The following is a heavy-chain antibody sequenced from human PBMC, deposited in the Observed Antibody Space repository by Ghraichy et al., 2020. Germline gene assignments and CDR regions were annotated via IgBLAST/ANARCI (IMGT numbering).Heavy chain of an antibody. CDR2: IYYSGST. Sequence: SQTLSLTYTVSGGSISSYYWSWIRQPPGKGLEWIGYIYYSGSTNYNPSLKSRVTISVDTSKNQFSLKLSSVTAADTAVYYCARVGDYDFWSGYSLTFDYWGQGTLVTVSS. CDR1: GGSISSYY. D-gene: IGHD3-3*01. V-gene: IGHV4-59*01. CDR3: ARVGDYDFWSGYSLTFDY. J-gene: IGHJ4*02.